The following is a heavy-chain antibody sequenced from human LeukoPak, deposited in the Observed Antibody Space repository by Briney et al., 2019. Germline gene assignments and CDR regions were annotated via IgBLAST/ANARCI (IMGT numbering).Heavy chain of an antibody. CDR3: AKEAGIVVVVAATFPLFLDY. Sequence: GGSLRLSCAASGFTFSSYAMSWVRQAPGKGLEWVSAISGSGGSTYYADSVKGRFTISRDNSKNTLYLQMNSLRAEDTAVYYCAKEAGIVVVVAATFPLFLDYWGQGTLVTVSS. V-gene: IGHV3-23*01. D-gene: IGHD2-15*01. CDR2: ISGSGGST. CDR1: GFTFSSYA. J-gene: IGHJ4*02.